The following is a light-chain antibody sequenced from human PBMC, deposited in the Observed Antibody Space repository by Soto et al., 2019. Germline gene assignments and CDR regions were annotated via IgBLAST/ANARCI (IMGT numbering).Light chain of an antibody. CDR1: QSVINSY. CDR2: GAS. J-gene: IGKJ1*01. CDR3: QQYNNWPRT. Sequence: IILTQSPGTLSLSPGERATLSCRASQSVINSYLAWYQQKPGQAPRLLIYGASNRATGIPARFSGSGSGTEFTLTISSLQSEDFAVYYCQQYNNWPRTFGQGTKVDIK. V-gene: IGKV3D-15*01.